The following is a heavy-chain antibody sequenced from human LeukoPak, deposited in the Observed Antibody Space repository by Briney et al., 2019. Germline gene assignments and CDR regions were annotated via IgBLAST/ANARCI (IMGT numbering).Heavy chain of an antibody. V-gene: IGHV4-59*08. CDR2: IYYSGST. CDR1: GGSFSGYY. D-gene: IGHD3-10*01. CDR3: ARGTYYYGPGSYYQPAFDY. J-gene: IGHJ4*02. Sequence: PSETLSLTCAVYGGSFSGYYWSWIRQPPGKGLEWIGYIYYSGSTYYNPSLKSRVTISVDTSKNQFSLKLSSVTAADTAVYYCARGTYYYGPGSYYQPAFDYWGQGTLVTVSS.